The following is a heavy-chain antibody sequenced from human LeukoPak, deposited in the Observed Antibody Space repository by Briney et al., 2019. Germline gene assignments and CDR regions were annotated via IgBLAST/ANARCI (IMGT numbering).Heavy chain of an antibody. J-gene: IGHJ5*02. CDR1: GDSISSSIYY. Sequence: SETLSLTCTVSGDSISSSIYYWGWIRQPPGKGLEWIGSIYFTGSTSYNPSLKSRVTMSVDTSRNQFSLRLTSVTAADTAVYYCARGDYYDGGGRNSFDPWGQGTLVTVCS. D-gene: IGHD3-16*01. CDR2: IYFTGST. CDR3: ARGDYYDGGGRNSFDP. V-gene: IGHV4-39*07.